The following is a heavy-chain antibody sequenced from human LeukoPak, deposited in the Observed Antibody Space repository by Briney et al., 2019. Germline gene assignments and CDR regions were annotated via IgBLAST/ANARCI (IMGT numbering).Heavy chain of an antibody. V-gene: IGHV3-30-3*01. Sequence: GGSLRLSCAASGFTFSSYAMHWVRRAPGKGLEWVAVISYDGSNKYYADSVKGRFTISRDNSKNTLYLQMNSLRAEDTAVYYCARASIAVAGTSWFDPWGQGTLVTVSS. J-gene: IGHJ5*02. CDR1: GFTFSSYA. CDR3: ARASIAVAGTSWFDP. D-gene: IGHD6-19*01. CDR2: ISYDGSNK.